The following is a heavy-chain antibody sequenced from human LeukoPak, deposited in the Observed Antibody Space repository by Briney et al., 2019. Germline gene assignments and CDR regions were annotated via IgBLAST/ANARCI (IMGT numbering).Heavy chain of an antibody. V-gene: IGHV4-34*01. D-gene: IGHD4-17*01. CDR2: INHSGST. CDR3: ARLTPQYDYGDYEYYYYYYMDV. Sequence: SETLSLTCAVYGGSFSGYYWSWIRQPPGKGLEWIGEINHSGSTNYNPSLKSRVTISVDTSKNQFSLKLSSVTAADTAVYYCARLTPQYDYGDYEYYYYYYMDVWGKGTTVTVSS. J-gene: IGHJ6*03. CDR1: GGSFSGYY.